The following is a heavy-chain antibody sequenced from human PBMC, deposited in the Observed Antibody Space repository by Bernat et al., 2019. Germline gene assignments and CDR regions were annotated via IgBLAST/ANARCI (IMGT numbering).Heavy chain of an antibody. Sequence: QMQLVQSGPEVKKPGTSVKVSCKASGFTFTSSAVQWVRQARGQRLEWIGWIIVGSGNTNYAQKFQERVTITRDMSTSTAYMELSSLRSEDTAVYYCAADGSSWRACDIWGQGTMVTVSS. CDR1: GFTFTSSA. CDR3: AADGSSWRACDI. CDR2: IIVGSGNT. V-gene: IGHV1-58*01. J-gene: IGHJ3*02. D-gene: IGHD6-13*01.